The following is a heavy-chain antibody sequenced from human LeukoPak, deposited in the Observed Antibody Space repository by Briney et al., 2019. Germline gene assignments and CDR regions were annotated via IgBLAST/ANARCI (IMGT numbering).Heavy chain of an antibody. D-gene: IGHD3-22*01. J-gene: IGHJ4*02. CDR3: TIPNYYYDSSGYGH. V-gene: IGHV3-49*04. CDR1: GFIFGDYA. Sequence: PGGSLRLSCTASGFIFGDYAISWVRQAPGKGPEWVGFIRSKAYGGTTEYAASVKGRFTISRDDSKRIANLQMNSLKTEDTAVYYCTIPNYYYDSSGYGHWGQGTLVTVSS. CDR2: IRSKAYGGTT.